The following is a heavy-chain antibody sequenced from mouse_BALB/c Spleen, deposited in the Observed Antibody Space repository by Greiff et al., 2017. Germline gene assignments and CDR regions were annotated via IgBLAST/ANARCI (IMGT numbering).Heavy chain of an antibody. CDR1: GFAFSSYD. J-gene: IGHJ3*01. CDR2: ISSGGGST. Sequence: VQLKESGGGLVKPGGSLKLSCAASGFAFSSYDTSWVRQTPEKRLEWVAYISSGGGSTYYPDTVKGRFTISRDNAKNTLYLQMSSLKSEDTAMYYCANYYYGSPWFAYWGQGTLVTVSA. V-gene: IGHV5-12-1*01. D-gene: IGHD1-1*01. CDR3: ANYYYGSPWFAY.